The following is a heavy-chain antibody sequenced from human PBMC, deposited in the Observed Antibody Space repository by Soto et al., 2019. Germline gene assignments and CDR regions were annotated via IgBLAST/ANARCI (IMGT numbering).Heavy chain of an antibody. Sequence: QLQLQESGSGLVRPSQTLSLTCTVSGDSISRGGYSWTWIRQPPGKAPEWIGNIYDSGSTSYNPSLKSRVTMSVDRSKNQFSLKLTSVTAADTAVYFCARGSSSYYDYGMDVW. CDR3: ARGSSSYYDYGMDV. J-gene: IGHJ6*01. V-gene: IGHV4-30-2*01. CDR1: GDSISRGGYS. D-gene: IGHD6-6*01. CDR2: IYDSGST.